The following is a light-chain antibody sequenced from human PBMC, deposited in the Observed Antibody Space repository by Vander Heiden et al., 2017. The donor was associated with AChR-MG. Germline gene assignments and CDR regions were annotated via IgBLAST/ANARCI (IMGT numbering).Light chain of an antibody. CDR3: QQYDNWPPWT. J-gene: IGKJ1*01. Sequence: EIVMTQSPATLSVSPGERVTLPCRASQSISSNLAWYQQKPGQGPRLLIYGASTRATGIPARFSGSGSGTEFTLTISSLQSEDFAVYYCQQYDNWPPWTFGQGTKVEIK. CDR2: GAS. V-gene: IGKV3-15*01. CDR1: QSISSN.